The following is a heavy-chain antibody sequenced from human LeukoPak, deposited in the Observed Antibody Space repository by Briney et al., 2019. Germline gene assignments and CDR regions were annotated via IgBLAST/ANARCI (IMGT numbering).Heavy chain of an antibody. CDR2: ISSSSSYI. Sequence: SGGSLRLSCAASGFTLRRYSMKWVGQAAGKGREGVSSISSSSSYIYYEDSVKVRFTISRDNAKNSLYLQINSLRAEDTAVYYCARLGYYYDSSGYLDAFDIWGQGTMVTVSS. V-gene: IGHV3-21*01. CDR1: GFTLRRYS. D-gene: IGHD3-22*01. J-gene: IGHJ3*02. CDR3: ARLGYYYDSSGYLDAFDI.